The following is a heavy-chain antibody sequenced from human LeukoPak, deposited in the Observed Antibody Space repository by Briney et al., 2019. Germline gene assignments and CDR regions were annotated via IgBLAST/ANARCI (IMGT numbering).Heavy chain of an antibody. CDR1: GFTSGSYW. D-gene: IGHD5-12*01. J-gene: IGHJ4*02. CDR3: ARDRRQVATTFTPDY. CDR2: IKEDGSEK. Sequence: PGGSLRLSCSASGFTSGSYWMSWVRQAPGKGLEWVANIKEDGSEKYYVGSVKGRFTISRDNAKNSLYLQMNSLRAEATAVYYCARDRRQVATTFTPDYWGQGTLVTVSS. V-gene: IGHV3-7*01.